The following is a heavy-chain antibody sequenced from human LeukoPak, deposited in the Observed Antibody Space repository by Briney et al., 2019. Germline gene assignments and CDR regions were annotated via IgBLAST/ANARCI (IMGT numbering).Heavy chain of an antibody. V-gene: IGHV1-46*01. Sequence: ASVKVSCKAFGYTFTSNYMHWVRQAPGQGPEWMGVISPSGGSTTYAQKLQGRVTMTTDTSTSTAYMELRSLRSDDTAVYYCARTYLLYYYYMDVWGKGTTVTISS. J-gene: IGHJ6*03. CDR1: GYTFTSNY. CDR3: ARTYLLYYYYMDV. CDR2: ISPSGGST.